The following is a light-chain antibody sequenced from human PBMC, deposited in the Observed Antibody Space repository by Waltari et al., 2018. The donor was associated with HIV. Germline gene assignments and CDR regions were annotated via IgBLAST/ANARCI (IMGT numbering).Light chain of an antibody. CDR3: QSYDSSLSGYVV. J-gene: IGLJ2*01. CDR2: RNN. Sequence: QSVLTQPPSVSGAPGLRVTISCTGSSPNIGARYDVHWYQHLPGTAPKLLIYRNNTRPSGVPDRFSGSRSGTSASLAITGLQAEDEADYYCQSYDSSLSGYVVFGGGTKLTVL. V-gene: IGLV1-40*01. CDR1: SPNIGARYD.